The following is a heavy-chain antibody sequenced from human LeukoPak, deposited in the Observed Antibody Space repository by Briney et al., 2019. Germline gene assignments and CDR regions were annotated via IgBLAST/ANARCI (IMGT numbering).Heavy chain of an antibody. CDR1: GFTFSKYG. J-gene: IGHJ6*03. Sequence: GGSLRDSCAASGFTFSKYGMHWVRQAPGKGLEWVGFIRYDGSNKYYGDSVKGRFTMSRDNSKNTLYLQMNSLRAEDTALYFCAKDSFGEYYYMDVWGKGTTVTVSS. D-gene: IGHD3-10*01. CDR2: IRYDGSNK. V-gene: IGHV3-30*02. CDR3: AKDSFGEYYYMDV.